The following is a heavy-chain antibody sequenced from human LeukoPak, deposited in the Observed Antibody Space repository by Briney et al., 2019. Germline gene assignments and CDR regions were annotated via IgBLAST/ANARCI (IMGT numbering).Heavy chain of an antibody. CDR2: LSGSGGST. Sequence: PGGSLRLSCTASGFTFSSYAMNWVRQAPGKGLEWVSGLSGSGGSTYYADSVKGRFTISRDNSKNTLYLQMNSLRVEDTAVYYCARGRPHGNDYWGQGTLVTVSS. CDR3: ARGRPHGNDY. V-gene: IGHV3-23*01. CDR1: GFTFSSYA. D-gene: IGHD4-23*01. J-gene: IGHJ4*02.